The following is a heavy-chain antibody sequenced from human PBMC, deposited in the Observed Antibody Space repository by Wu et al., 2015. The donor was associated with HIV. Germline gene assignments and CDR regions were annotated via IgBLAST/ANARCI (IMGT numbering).Heavy chain of an antibody. V-gene: IGHV1-69*13. CDR1: GGTFSSYA. CDR2: IIPIFGTA. Sequence: QVQLVQSGAEVKKPGSSVKVSCKASGGTFSSYAISWVRQAPGQGLEWMGRIIPIFGTANYAQKFQGRVTITADESTSTAYMELSSLRSEDTAVYYCATGAYSGEAVAAHTSYYYYYGMDVWGQGYHG. CDR3: ATGAYSGEAVAAHTSYYYYYGMDV. J-gene: IGHJ6*02. D-gene: IGHD1-26*01.